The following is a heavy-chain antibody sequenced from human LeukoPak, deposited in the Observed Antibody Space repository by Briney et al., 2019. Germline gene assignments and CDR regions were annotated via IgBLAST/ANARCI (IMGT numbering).Heavy chain of an antibody. CDR3: ARDPGGVVGATPNYYFDY. J-gene: IGHJ4*02. Sequence: SETLSLTCTVSGGSISSYYWSWIRQPPGKGLEWIGYIYYSGSTNYNSSFKSRVTISIDTSKNQFSLRLSSMTAADTAVYYCARDPGGVVGATPNYYFDYWGQGTLVTVSS. D-gene: IGHD1-26*01. CDR2: IYYSGST. V-gene: IGHV4-59*01. CDR1: GGSISSYY.